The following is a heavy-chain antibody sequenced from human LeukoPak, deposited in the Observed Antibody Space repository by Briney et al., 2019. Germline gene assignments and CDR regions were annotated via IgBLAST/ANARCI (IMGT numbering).Heavy chain of an antibody. CDR1: GGSIRSYY. V-gene: IGHV4-59*08. CDR3: ARRTGELTLDAFDI. Sequence: SETLSLTCTVSGGSIRSYYWSWIRQPPGKGLEWIGYIYYSGSTNYNPSLKSRVTISVDTSKNQFSLKLSSVTAADTAVYYCARRTGELTLDAFDIWGQGTMVTVSS. J-gene: IGHJ3*02. CDR2: IYYSGST. D-gene: IGHD1-26*01.